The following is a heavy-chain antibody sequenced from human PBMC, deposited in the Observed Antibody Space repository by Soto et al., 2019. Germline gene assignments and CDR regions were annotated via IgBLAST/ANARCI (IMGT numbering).Heavy chain of an antibody. V-gene: IGHV1-24*01. Sequence: ASVKVSCKVSGYTLTELSIHWVRQDPGKGLEWMGGFDPEDGIANYAQKFQGRVTITADKSTSTAYMELSSLRSEDTAVYYCARDRDIYSGYDFAAFDIWGQGTMVTVSS. CDR2: FDPEDGIA. J-gene: IGHJ3*02. CDR1: GYTLTELS. CDR3: ARDRDIYSGYDFAAFDI. D-gene: IGHD5-12*01.